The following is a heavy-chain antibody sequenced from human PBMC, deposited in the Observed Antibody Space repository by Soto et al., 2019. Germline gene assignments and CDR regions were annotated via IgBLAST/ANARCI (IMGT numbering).Heavy chain of an antibody. CDR3: ARGPGAILTGYYRYYFDY. V-gene: IGHV4-31*03. CDR1: GGSISSGGYY. J-gene: IGHJ4*02. Sequence: SETLSLTCTVSGGSISSGGYYWSWIRQHPGKGLEWIGEINHSGSTNYNPSLKSRVTISVDTSKNQFSLKLSSVTAADTAVYYCARGPGAILTGYYRYYFDYWGQGTLVTVSS. CDR2: INHSGST. D-gene: IGHD3-9*01.